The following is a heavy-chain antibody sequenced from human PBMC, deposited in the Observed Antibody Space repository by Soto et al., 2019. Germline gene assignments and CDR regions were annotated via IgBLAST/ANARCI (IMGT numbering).Heavy chain of an antibody. J-gene: IGHJ4*02. CDR1: GYTFTTYA. V-gene: IGHV1-3*01. CDR2: INGGNGNT. CDR3: ARLGGHGDYETH. D-gene: IGHD4-17*01. Sequence: ASVKVSCKASGYTFTTYALHWVRQAPGQSLEWMGWINGGNGNTKYSQKFQGRVTITRDTSASTAYMELRSLRSEDAAVYFCARLGGHGDYETHWGQGTLVTVSS.